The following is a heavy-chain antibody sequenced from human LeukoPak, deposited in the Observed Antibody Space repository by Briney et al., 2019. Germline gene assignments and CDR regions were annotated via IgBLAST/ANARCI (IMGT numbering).Heavy chain of an antibody. J-gene: IGHJ4*02. CDR3: ARAPTTLWFGEFPPVD. V-gene: IGHV1-18*01. Sequence: ASVKVSCKASGYTFTSYGISWVRQAPGQGLEWMGWISAYNGNTNYAQKLQGRVTMTTDTSTSIAYMELRSLRSDDTAVYYCARAPTTLWFGEFPPVDWGQGTLVTVSS. CDR1: GYTFTSYG. CDR2: ISAYNGNT. D-gene: IGHD3-10*01.